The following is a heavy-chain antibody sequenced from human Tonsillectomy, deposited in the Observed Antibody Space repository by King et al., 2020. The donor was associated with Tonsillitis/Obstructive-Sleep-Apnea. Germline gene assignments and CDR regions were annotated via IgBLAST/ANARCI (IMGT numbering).Heavy chain of an antibody. CDR1: GGSSGSSSYY. CDR3: ARHVDDTKSYYYCMDV. Sequence: QLQESGPGLVKPSETLSLTCTVSGGSSGSSSYYWGWIRQSPGKGLEWIGSIYYDGTTYYNPSHKSRVTISVDTSKNRFSLRLTSVTAADTAVCYCARHVDDTKSYYYCMDVGGKGSTATVSS. D-gene: IGHD1-1*01. CDR2: IYYDGTT. V-gene: IGHV4-39*01. J-gene: IGHJ6*03.